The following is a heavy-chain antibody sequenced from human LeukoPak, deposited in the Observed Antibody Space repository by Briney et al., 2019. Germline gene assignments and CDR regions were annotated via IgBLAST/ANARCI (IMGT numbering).Heavy chain of an antibody. V-gene: IGHV3-30*02. Sequence: GGSLRLSCAAPGFTFSTSGMHWVRQAPGKGLEWVTFIRYDGTYKYYADSVKGRFTISRDNSKNTLYLQMNSLRAEDTAVYYCATHAPRDRYVARAGRSDFDYWGQGTLVTVSS. D-gene: IGHD3-16*01. CDR2: IRYDGTYK. CDR1: GFTFSTSG. J-gene: IGHJ4*02. CDR3: ATHAPRDRYVARAGRSDFDY.